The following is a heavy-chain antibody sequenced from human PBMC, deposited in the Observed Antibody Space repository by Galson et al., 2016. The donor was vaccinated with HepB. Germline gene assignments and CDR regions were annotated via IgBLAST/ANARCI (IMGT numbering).Heavy chain of an antibody. V-gene: IGHV5-51*01. J-gene: IGHJ4*02. CDR2: FYPGDSDI. CDR3: ARLVSSRSPYDS. D-gene: IGHD3-22*01. Sequence: QSGAEVKKPGESLRISCKGEGYVFSSYWIAWVRQTPDKGLEWMGLFYPGDSDIRYSPSFQGQVTFSADKSINTAYMQWSSLKASDTAIYYCARLVSSRSPYDSWGQGTLVTVSS. CDR1: GYVFSSYW.